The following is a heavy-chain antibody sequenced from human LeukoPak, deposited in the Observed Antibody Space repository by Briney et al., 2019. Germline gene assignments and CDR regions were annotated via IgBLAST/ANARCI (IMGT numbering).Heavy chain of an antibody. D-gene: IGHD2-21*01. Sequence: SETLSLTCTVSGGSISSYYWGWIRQPPGKGLEWIGSIYYSGSTYYNPSLKSRVTISVDTSKNQFSLKLSSVTAADTAVYYCASLLLAYCGGDCYHGVDPWGQGTLVTVSS. CDR1: GGSISSYY. CDR3: ASLLLAYCGGDCYHGVDP. J-gene: IGHJ5*02. CDR2: IYYSGST. V-gene: IGHV4-39*01.